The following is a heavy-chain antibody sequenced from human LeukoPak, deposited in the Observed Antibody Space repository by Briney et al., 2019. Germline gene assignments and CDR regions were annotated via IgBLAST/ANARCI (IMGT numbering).Heavy chain of an antibody. D-gene: IGHD2-2*01. J-gene: IGHJ5*02. CDR1: GGTFSSYA. CDR3: AIAGVVPAAYNWFDP. Sequence: GSSVKVSCKASGGTFSSYAISWVRQAPGQGLEWMGGIIPIFGTANYAQKFQSRVTITADESTSTAYMELSSLRSEDTAVYYCAIAGVVPAAYNWFDPWGQGTLVTVSS. CDR2: IIPIFGTA. V-gene: IGHV1-69*01.